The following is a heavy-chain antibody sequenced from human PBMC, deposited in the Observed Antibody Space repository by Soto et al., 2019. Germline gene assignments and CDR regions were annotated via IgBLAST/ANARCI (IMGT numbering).Heavy chain of an antibody. Sequence: EVQLVESGGGLVQPGRSLRLSCAASGFTFDDYAMRWVRQAPGKGLEWGSGISWNSGSRGYADSVKGRFTIFRDNAKNSRYLQMKGLRTADTALYYCAKDRIGAAGSFQHWGQGTLVAVSS. CDR3: AKDRIGAAGSFQH. V-gene: IGHV3-9*01. D-gene: IGHD6-13*01. CDR1: GFTFDDYA. J-gene: IGHJ1*01. CDR2: ISWNSGSR.